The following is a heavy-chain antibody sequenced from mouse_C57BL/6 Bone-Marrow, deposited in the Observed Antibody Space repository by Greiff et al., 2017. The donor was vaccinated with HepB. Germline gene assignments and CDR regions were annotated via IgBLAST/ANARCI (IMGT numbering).Heavy chain of an antibody. J-gene: IGHJ2*01. CDR2: IYPGSGST. Sequence: QVHVKQPGAELVKPGASVKMSCKASGYTFTSYWITWVKQRPGQGLEWIGDIYPGSGSTNYNEKFKSKATLTVDTSSSTAYMQLSSLTSEDSAVYYCARGEGITKDWGQGTTLTVSS. D-gene: IGHD1-1*01. CDR3: ARGEGITKD. CDR1: GYTFTSYW. V-gene: IGHV1-55*01.